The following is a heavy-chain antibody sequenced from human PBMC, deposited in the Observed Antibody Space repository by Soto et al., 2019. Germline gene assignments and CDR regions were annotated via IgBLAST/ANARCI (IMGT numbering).Heavy chain of an antibody. Sequence: VQLQESGPGLVKPSETLSLTCTVSGASISSYYWSWIRQAPGKGLESIGYLYYGEDPKYHPSLRSRVTMSVETSKNQVALKVKSVTAAATAVYYCAGGGNSWYASDIWGQGILVTVSS. D-gene: IGHD6-13*01. CDR1: GASISSYY. J-gene: IGHJ4*02. CDR2: LYYGEDP. CDR3: AGGGNSWYASDI. V-gene: IGHV4-59*01.